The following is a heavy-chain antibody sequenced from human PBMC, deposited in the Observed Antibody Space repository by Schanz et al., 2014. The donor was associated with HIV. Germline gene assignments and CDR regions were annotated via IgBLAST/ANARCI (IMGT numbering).Heavy chain of an antibody. CDR1: GFTFGTKW. CDR3: RVFMYSYDV. Sequence: VQLVESGGGLVKPGGSLRLSCAASGFTFGTKWMYWVRQGPGKGPAWVAYITPDGSVTYADSVKGRFTASRDSSKNTLYLQMDSLRVEDTATYYCRVFMYSYDVWGQGTMVTVSS. CDR2: ITPDGSVT. J-gene: IGHJ3*01. D-gene: IGHD1-26*01. V-gene: IGHV3-74*02.